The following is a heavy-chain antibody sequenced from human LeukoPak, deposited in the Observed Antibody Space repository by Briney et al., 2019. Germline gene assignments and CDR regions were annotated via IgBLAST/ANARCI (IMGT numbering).Heavy chain of an antibody. CDR2: IYSGGST. CDR1: GFTVSSNY. J-gene: IGHJ3*02. CDR3: ARPFYGDPEHDAFDI. D-gene: IGHD4-17*01. V-gene: IGHV3-53*01. Sequence: GGSLRLSCAASGFTVSSNYMSWVRQALGKGLEWVSVIYSGGSTYYADSVKGRFTISRDNSKNTLYLQMNSLRAEDTAVYYCARPFYGDPEHDAFDIWGQGTMVTVSS.